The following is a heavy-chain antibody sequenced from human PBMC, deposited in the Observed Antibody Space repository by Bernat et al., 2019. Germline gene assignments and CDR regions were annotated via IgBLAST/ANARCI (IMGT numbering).Heavy chain of an antibody. CDR3: ARDATYIGGGWFDP. V-gene: IGHV3-53*01. D-gene: IGHD3-10*01. Sequence: EVQLVESGGGLIQPGGSLRLSCAASDFTVSSNYMIWVRQAPGKGLEWVSVIYSGGTTYYADSVKGRFTISRDNSKNTLYLQMNSLRAEDTAVYYCARDATYIGGGWFDPWGQGTLVTVSS. CDR1: DFTVSSNY. J-gene: IGHJ5*02. CDR2: IYSGGTT.